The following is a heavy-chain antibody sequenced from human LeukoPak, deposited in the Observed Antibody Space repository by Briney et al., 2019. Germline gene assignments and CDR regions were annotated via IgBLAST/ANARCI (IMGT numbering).Heavy chain of an antibody. CDR2: ISSSSSDI. V-gene: IGHV3-21*01. J-gene: IGHJ3*02. CDR3: AKDSGIAVAGTLRAFDI. D-gene: IGHD6-19*01. Sequence: GGSLRLSCTASGFTFSTHSMNWVRQAPGKGLEWVSCISSSSSDIKYADSVKGRFTISRDNSKNTLYLQMNSLRAEDTAVYYCAKDSGIAVAGTLRAFDIWGQGTMVTVSS. CDR1: GFTFSTHS.